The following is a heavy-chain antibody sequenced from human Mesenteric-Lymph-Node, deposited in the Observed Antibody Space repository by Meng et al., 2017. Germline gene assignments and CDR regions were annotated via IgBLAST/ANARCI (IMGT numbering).Heavy chain of an antibody. CDR2: IYPGDSDT. D-gene: IGHD6-13*01. V-gene: IGHV5-51*01. J-gene: IGHJ2*01. CDR1: GYSFTSYW. Sequence: GESLKISCKGSGYSFTSYWIGWVRQMPGKGLEWMGIIYPGDSDTRYSPSFQGQVTISADKSISTAYLQWSSLKASDTAMYYCARLAGYSSSWLENHWYFDLWGRGTLVTVSS. CDR3: ARLAGYSSSWLENHWYFDL.